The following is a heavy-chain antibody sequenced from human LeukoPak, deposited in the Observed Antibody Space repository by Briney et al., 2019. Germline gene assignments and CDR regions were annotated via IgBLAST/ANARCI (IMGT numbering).Heavy chain of an antibody. CDR2: ISGSGGST. Sequence: GGSLRLSCAASGFTFSSYAMSWVRQAPGKGLEWVSAISGSGGSTYYADSVKGRFTISRDNSKSTLYLQMNSLRAEDTAVYYCASLVRGVIPSMEFDPWGQGTLVTVSS. D-gene: IGHD3-10*01. V-gene: IGHV3-23*01. J-gene: IGHJ5*02. CDR3: ASLVRGVIPSMEFDP. CDR1: GFTFSSYA.